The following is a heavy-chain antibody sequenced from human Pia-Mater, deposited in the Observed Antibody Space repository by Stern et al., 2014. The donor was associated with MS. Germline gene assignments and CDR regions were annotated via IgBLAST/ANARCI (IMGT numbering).Heavy chain of an antibody. J-gene: IGHJ4*02. V-gene: IGHV3-13*01. D-gene: IGHD3-22*01. CDR2: IGTAGDT. Sequence: EVQLVQSGGGLVQPGGSLRLSCAASGFTFSSYDMRWVRQATGKGLEWVSAIGTAGDTYYPGSVKGRFTISRENAKNSLYLQMNSLRAGDTAVYYCARARRDYYDSSGYPYYFDYWGQGTLVTVSS. CDR1: GFTFSSYD. CDR3: ARARRDYYDSSGYPYYFDY.